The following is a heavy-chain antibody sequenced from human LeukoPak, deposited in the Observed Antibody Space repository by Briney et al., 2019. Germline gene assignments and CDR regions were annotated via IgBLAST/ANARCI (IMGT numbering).Heavy chain of an antibody. CDR2: IIGSGGST. CDR1: GFTFSSYA. J-gene: IGHJ6*03. D-gene: IGHD2-21*01. Sequence: GGSLRLSCAASGFTFSSYAMSWVRQAPGKGLKWVSAIIGSGGSTYYADSVKGRFTISRDNSKNTLYLQMNSLRAEDTAVYYCAKDQCGGDCYPPSVYMDVWGKGTTVTVSS. CDR3: AKDQCGGDCYPPSVYMDV. V-gene: IGHV3-23*01.